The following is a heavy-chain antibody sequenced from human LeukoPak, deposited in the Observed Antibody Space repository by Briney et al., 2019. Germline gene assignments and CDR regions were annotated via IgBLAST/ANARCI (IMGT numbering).Heavy chain of an antibody. J-gene: IGHJ3*02. CDR3: ATYDILTGYPDAFDI. Sequence: ASVKVSCKVSGYTLTELSMHWVRQAPGKGLEWMGGFDPEDGETIYAQKFQGRVTMTEDTSTDPAYMELSSLRSEDTAVYYCATYDILTGYPDAFDIWGQGTMVTVSS. CDR1: GYTLTELS. CDR2: FDPEDGET. V-gene: IGHV1-24*01. D-gene: IGHD3-9*01.